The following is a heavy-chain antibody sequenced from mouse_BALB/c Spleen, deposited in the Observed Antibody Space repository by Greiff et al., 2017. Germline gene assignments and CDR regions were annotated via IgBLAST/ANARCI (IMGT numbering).Heavy chain of an antibody. CDR3: ARGLSTYAMDY. Sequence: VQLQESGPGLVAPSQCLSITCTVSGFSLTSYGVHWVRQPPGKGLEWLGVIWAGGSTNYNSALMSRLSISKDNSTSQVFLKMNSLQTDDTAMYYCARGLSTYAMDYWGQGTSVTVSA. V-gene: IGHV2-9*02. D-gene: IGHD2-1*01. CDR2: IWAGGST. J-gene: IGHJ4*01. CDR1: GFSLTSYG.